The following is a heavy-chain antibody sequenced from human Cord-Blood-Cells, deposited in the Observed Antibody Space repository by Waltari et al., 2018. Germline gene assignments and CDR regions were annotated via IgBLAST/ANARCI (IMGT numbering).Heavy chain of an antibody. CDR2: IYYSGST. J-gene: IGHJ4*02. CDR1: GGSISSYY. Sequence: QVQLQESGPGLVKPSETLSLTCTVSGGSISSYYGSWIRQPPGKGLEWMGYIYYSGSTNYNPALKRRVTISVDTSKNQFSLKLSSVTAAATAVYYCARDSDSIAAAGAFDYWGQGTLVTVSS. CDR3: ARDSDSIAAAGAFDY. D-gene: IGHD6-13*01. V-gene: IGHV4-59*01.